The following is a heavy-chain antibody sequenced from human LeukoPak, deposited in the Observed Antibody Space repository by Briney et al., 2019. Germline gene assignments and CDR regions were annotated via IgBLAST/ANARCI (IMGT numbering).Heavy chain of an antibody. J-gene: IGHJ4*02. CDR1: GGSTSSYY. CDR3: ARWRGGSGSYRGYYFDY. CDR2: IYYSGST. V-gene: IGHV4-59*01. Sequence: SETQSLTCTVSGGSTSSYYWSWIRQPPGKGLEWIGYIYYSGSTNYNPSLKSRVTISVDTSKNQFSLKLSSVTAADTAVYYCARWRGGSGSYRGYYFDYWGQGTLVTVSS. D-gene: IGHD3-10*01.